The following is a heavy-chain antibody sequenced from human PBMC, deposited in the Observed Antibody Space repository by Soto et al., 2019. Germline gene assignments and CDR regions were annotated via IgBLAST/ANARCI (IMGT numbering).Heavy chain of an antibody. Sequence: SETLSLTCTVSGGYISSGCYYWSWIRQHPGKGLEWIGYIYCSGSTYYNPSLKSRVTISVDTSKNQFSLKLSSVTAADTAVYYCARVDDYIWGSYRVWGQGTLVTVSS. V-gene: IGHV4-31*03. D-gene: IGHD3-16*02. J-gene: IGHJ4*02. CDR1: GGYISSGCYY. CDR3: ARVDDYIWGSYRV. CDR2: IYCSGST.